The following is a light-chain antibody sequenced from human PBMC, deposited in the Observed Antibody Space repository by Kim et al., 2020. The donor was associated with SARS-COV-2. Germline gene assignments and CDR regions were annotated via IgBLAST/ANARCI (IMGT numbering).Light chain of an antibody. CDR2: AAS. V-gene: IGKV1-17*03. CDR3: LQYNRYPFT. CDR1: QGISDF. Sequence: DIQMTQSPSAMSASVGDRVTISCRASQGISDFLAWFQLKPGKVPKRLIFAASTLQSGAPSRFSGNGSGTEFTLTISSLQPEDFATYYCLQYNRYPFTFGPGTRLEIK. J-gene: IGKJ5*01.